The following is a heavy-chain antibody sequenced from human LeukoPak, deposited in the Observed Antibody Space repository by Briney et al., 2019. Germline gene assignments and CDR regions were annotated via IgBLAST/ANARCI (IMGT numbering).Heavy chain of an antibody. J-gene: IGHJ3*02. CDR2: IYYSGST. CDR1: GGSISSYY. D-gene: IGHD6-19*01. CDR3: ARQGTSGGWTTDAFDI. Sequence: PSETLSLTCTVSGGSISSYYWSWIRQPPGKGLEWIGYIYYSGSTNYNPSLKSRVTISVDTSKNQFSLKLSSVTAADTAVYYCARQGTSGGWTTDAFDIWGRGTMVTVSS. V-gene: IGHV4-59*01.